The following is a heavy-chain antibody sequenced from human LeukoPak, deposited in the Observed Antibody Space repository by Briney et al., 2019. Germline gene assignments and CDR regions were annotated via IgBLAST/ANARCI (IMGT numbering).Heavy chain of an antibody. D-gene: IGHD2-21*02. J-gene: IGHJ4*02. CDR3: ARDHDCAFDN. CDR2: IGIDSGNT. Sequence: GGSLRLSCTASGFPFIEYSMNWVRQVPGKGLEWIAYIGIDSGNTNYADSVRGRFTISADKTKNSLYLQMNSLRVEDTAVYYCARDHDCAFDNWGQGTLVSVAS. V-gene: IGHV3-48*01. CDR1: GFPFIEYS.